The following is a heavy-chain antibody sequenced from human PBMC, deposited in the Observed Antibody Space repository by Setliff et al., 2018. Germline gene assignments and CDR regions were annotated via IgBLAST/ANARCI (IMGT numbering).Heavy chain of an antibody. Sequence: LRLSCVASGLPFSNSNMNWVRQAPGKGLVWVSRINNDGSSGDYADSVKGRFTISRDNAKNSLYLQMNSLTAEDTAMYYCARDRGGTNPWFDSWGQGTLVTVSS. CDR1: GLPFSNSN. J-gene: IGHJ5*01. D-gene: IGHD3-10*01. CDR2: INNDGSSG. V-gene: IGHV3-74*01. CDR3: ARDRGGTNPWFDS.